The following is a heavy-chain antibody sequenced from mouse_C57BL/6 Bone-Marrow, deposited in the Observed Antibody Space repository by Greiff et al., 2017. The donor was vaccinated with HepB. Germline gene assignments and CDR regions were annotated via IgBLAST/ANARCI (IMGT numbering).Heavy chain of an antibody. CDR2: INPGSGGT. CDR1: GYAFTNYL. Sequence: QVQLKESGAELVRPGTSVKVSCKASGYAFTNYLIEWVKQRPGQGLEWIGVINPGSGGTNYNEKFKGKATLTADKSSSTAYMQLSSLTSEDSAVYFCARQGSYYGAWFAYWGQGTLVTVSA. CDR3: ARQGSYYGAWFAY. V-gene: IGHV1-54*01. J-gene: IGHJ3*01. D-gene: IGHD1-1*01.